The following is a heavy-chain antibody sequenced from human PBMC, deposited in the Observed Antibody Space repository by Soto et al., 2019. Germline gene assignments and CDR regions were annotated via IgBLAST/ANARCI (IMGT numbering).Heavy chain of an antibody. Sequence: PGGSLRLSCAASGFTFSSYSMNWVRQAPGKGLEWVSYISSSSSTIYYADSVKGRFTISRDNAKNSLYLQMNSLRAEDTAVYYCARSKVDYDLGYMDVWGKGTTVTVSS. J-gene: IGHJ6*03. V-gene: IGHV3-48*01. CDR2: ISSSSSTI. CDR1: GFTFSSYS. CDR3: ARSKVDYDLGYMDV. D-gene: IGHD3-3*01.